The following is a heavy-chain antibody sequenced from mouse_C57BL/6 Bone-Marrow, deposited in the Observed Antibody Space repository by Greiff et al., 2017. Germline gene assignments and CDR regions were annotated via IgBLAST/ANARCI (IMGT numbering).Heavy chain of an antibody. Sequence: QVQLQQPGAELVKPGASVKLSCKASGYTFTSYWMHWVKQRPGRGLEWIGMIHPNSGSTNYNEKFKSKATLTVDKSSSTAYMQLSSLTSEDSAVYYCARRTGGWYFDVWGTGTTVTVSS. CDR2: IHPNSGST. V-gene: IGHV1-64*01. CDR1: GYTFTSYW. J-gene: IGHJ1*03. D-gene: IGHD4-1*01. CDR3: ARRTGGWYFDV.